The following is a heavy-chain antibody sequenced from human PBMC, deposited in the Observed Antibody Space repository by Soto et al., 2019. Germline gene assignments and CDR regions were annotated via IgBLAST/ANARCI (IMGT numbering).Heavy chain of an antibody. CDR2: ISHSGAAI. Sequence: EGSLRVSCIASGFTFGLYEMNWVRQAPGKGLEWLSFISHSGAAIHYADSVKGRFTVSRDNAKNSLYLQMSNLRVEDTGVYYCVREAGELVVGTTIGLDFWGQGTLVPVSP. CDR1: GFTFGLYE. D-gene: IGHD2-2*01. CDR3: VREAGELVVGTTIGLDF. J-gene: IGHJ4*02. V-gene: IGHV3-48*03.